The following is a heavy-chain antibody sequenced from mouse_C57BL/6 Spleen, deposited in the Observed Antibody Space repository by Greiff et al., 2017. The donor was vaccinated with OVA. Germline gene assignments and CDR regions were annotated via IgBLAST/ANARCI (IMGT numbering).Heavy chain of an antibody. CDR1: GFTFSSYA. D-gene: IGHD4-1*01. V-gene: IGHV5-9-1*02. CDR3: TNNWDAGFAY. CDR2: ISSGGDYI. J-gene: IGHJ3*01. Sequence: EVQLQESGEGLVKPGGSLKLSCAASGFTFSSYAMSWVRQTPEKRLEWVAYISSGGDYIYYADTVKGRFTISRDNARNTLYLQMSSLKSEDSAMCYCTNNWDAGFAYWGQGTLVTVSA.